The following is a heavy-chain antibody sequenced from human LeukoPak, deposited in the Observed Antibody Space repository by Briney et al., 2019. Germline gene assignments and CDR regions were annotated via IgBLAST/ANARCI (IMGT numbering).Heavy chain of an antibody. D-gene: IGHD3-10*01. CDR1: GFTFSSYA. V-gene: IGHV3-23*01. CDR3: AKVLYYYGSGCYRPYFDY. J-gene: IGHJ4*02. CDR2: ISGSGGST. Sequence: TGGSLRLSCAASGFTFSSYAMSWVRQAPGKGLEWVSAISGSGGSTYYADSVKGRFTISRDNSKNTLYLQMNSLRAEDTAVYYCAKVLYYYGSGCYRPYFDYWGQGTLVTVSS.